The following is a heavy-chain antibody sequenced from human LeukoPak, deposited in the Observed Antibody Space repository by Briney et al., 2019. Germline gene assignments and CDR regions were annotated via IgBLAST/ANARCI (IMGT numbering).Heavy chain of an antibody. Sequence: GGSLRLSCAASRFTFSSSAMPWVRQAPGKGLEWVAVISYDGSNKYYADSVKGRFTISRDNSKNTLYLQMNSLRAEDTAVYYCARDRDGGKYSSSWYSHSGLDYWGQGTLVTVSS. CDR3: ARDRDGGKYSSSWYSHSGLDY. J-gene: IGHJ4*02. D-gene: IGHD6-13*01. CDR2: ISYDGSNK. CDR1: RFTFSSSA. V-gene: IGHV3-30-3*01.